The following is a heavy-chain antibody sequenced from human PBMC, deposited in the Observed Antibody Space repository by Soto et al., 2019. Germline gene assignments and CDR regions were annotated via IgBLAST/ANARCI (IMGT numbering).Heavy chain of an antibody. CDR3: ARAVYGSGNYYTGPSAFDI. Sequence: QVQLEQSGAEVKKPGSSVKISCKASGGTLSDHGVSWLRQAPGQGLEWVGGTIPVFNTANYAPKFQGRVTIAADKSTNIAYMELGSLRFDHTAFYYCARAVYGSGNYYTGPSAFDIWGQGTLVIVSS. D-gene: IGHD3-10*01. J-gene: IGHJ3*02. V-gene: IGHV1-69*06. CDR2: TIPVFNTA. CDR1: GGTLSDHG.